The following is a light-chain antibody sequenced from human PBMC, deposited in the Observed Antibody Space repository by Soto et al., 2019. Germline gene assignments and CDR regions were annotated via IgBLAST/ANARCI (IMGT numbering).Light chain of an antibody. J-gene: IGKJ2*01. Sequence: DIVMTQSPYSLAVSLGERATFNCRSSQGVLARSNKKNYLAWYQQKPGQPPKLLIYWASTRQSGVPDRFSGSGSGTDFTLTISSLQAEDVAVYYCQQYYSTVYTFGQGTKLEIK. CDR3: QQYYSTVYT. CDR2: WAS. V-gene: IGKV4-1*01. CDR1: QGVLARSNKKNY.